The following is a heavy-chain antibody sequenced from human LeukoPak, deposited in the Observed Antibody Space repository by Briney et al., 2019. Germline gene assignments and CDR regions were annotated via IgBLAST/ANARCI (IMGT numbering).Heavy chain of an antibody. J-gene: IGHJ4*02. CDR2: MNPNSGNT. D-gene: IGHD3-3*01. Sequence: ASVKVSRRASGYTFTSYDINWVRQATGQGLEWMGWMNPNSGNTGYAQKFQGRVTITRNTSISTAYMEPSSLRSEDTAVYYCARANYDFWSGYYTGPYYFDYWGQGTLVTVSS. CDR1: GYTFTSYD. V-gene: IGHV1-8*03. CDR3: ARANYDFWSGYYTGPYYFDY.